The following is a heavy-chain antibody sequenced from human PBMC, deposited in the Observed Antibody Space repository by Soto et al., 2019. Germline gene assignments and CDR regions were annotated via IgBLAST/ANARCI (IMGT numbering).Heavy chain of an antibody. Sequence: PSETLSLTCAVYGGSFSGYYWSWIRQPPGKGLEWIGEINHSGSTNYNPSLKSRVTISVDTSKNQFSLKLSSVTAADTAVYYCASGRAWIQPKYGMDVWGQGTTVTVSS. CDR2: INHSGST. CDR3: ASGRAWIQPKYGMDV. J-gene: IGHJ6*02. V-gene: IGHV4-34*01. CDR1: GGSFSGYY. D-gene: IGHD5-18*01.